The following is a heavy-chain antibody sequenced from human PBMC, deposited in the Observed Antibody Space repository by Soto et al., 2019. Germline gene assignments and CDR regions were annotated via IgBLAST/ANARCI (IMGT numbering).Heavy chain of an antibody. CDR1: GFTFSSYS. D-gene: IGHD5-18*01. CDR3: ARDQPGYSYGYGLGY. Sequence: EVQLVESGGGLVKPGGSLRLSCAASGFTFSSYSMNWVRQSPGKGLEWVSSISSSSSYIYYADSVKGRFTNSRDNAKSSLYLQMNSLRAENTAVYYCARDQPGYSYGYGLGYWGQGTLVTVSS. J-gene: IGHJ4*02. V-gene: IGHV3-21*01. CDR2: ISSSSSYI.